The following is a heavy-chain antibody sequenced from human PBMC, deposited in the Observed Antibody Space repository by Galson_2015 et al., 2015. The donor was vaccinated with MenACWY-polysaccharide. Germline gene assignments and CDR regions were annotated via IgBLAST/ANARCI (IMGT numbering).Heavy chain of an antibody. V-gene: IGHV3-74*01. D-gene: IGHD6-25*01. J-gene: IGHJ4*02. CDR3: AKGPGGYSSDCHQKYSFDY. CDR2: ISSDGSSI. CDR1: GFTFSSYG. Sequence: SLRLSCAASGFTFSSYGMNWVRQAPGKGLEWVSHISSDGSSICYADSVKGRFTISRDNTKNTLHLQMNSLRAEDTAVYYCAKGPGGYSSDCHQKYSFDYWGQGTLVTVSS.